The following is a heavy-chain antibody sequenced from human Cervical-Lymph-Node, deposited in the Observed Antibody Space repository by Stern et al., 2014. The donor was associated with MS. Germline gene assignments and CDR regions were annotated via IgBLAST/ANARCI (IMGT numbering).Heavy chain of an antibody. J-gene: IGHJ4*02. V-gene: IGHV1-69*06. CDR3: ARGGGLVGYFDY. D-gene: IGHD1-26*01. CDR2: ITPVFGTT. CDR1: GDTFSSYA. Sequence: MQLVESGAEVKKPGSSVKVSCKASGDTFSSYAINWVRQVPGQGLEWMGGITPVFGTTNYAQKFQGRVTIPADKSTNTAYMELMTLRSEDTAVYYCARGGGLVGYFDYWGQGTLVSVSS.